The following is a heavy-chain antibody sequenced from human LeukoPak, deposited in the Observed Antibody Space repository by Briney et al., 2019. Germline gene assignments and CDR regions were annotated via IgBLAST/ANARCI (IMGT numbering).Heavy chain of an antibody. J-gene: IGHJ3*02. CDR2: ISWNSGSI. CDR1: GFTFDDYA. D-gene: IGHD3-22*01. CDR3: AKDRREVYYDSSGYRSGAFDI. V-gene: IGHV3-9*01. Sequence: GGSLRLSCAATGFTFDDYAMHWVRQAPGKGLEWVSGISWNSGSIGYADSVKGRFTISRDNAKNSLYLQMNSLRPEDTALYYCAKDRREVYYDSSGYRSGAFDIWGQGTMVTVSS.